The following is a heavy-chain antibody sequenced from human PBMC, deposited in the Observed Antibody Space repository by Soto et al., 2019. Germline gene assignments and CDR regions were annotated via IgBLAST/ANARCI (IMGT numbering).Heavy chain of an antibody. CDR3: ATEGGVGYGSSGGAF. D-gene: IGHD6-19*01. J-gene: IGHJ4*02. Sequence: QVQLVESGGGVVQPGRSLRLSCVASGVSFSTYGMHWVRQAPGKGLEWVASIWHDGIYKFHADAVKGRFAISRDNSMNSLYMKMNSLTVEDTAKYYCATEGGVGYGSSGGAFWGQGTLVTVSS. CDR2: IWHDGIYK. CDR1: GVSFSTYG. V-gene: IGHV3-33*01.